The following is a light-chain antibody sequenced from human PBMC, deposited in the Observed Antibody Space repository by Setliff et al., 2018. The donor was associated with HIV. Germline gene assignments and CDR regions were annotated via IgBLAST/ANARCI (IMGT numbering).Light chain of an antibody. CDR1: SSDVGRFKL. J-gene: IGLJ1*01. Sequence: QSALTQPVSVSGSPGQSITIPCTGTSSDVGRFKLVSWYQQYPGKAPKVLIYEVSKRPSGISGRFSGSVSGNTASLTISGLQAEDEADYYCCAYAGSYVFGSGTKVTVL. V-gene: IGLV2-23*02. CDR3: CAYAGSYV. CDR2: EVS.